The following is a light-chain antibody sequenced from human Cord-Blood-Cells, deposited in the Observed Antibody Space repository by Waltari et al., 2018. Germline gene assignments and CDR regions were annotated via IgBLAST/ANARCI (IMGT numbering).Light chain of an antibody. CDR1: QSISSY. CDR2: AAS. Sequence: DIQMTQSPSSLSASVGDRVTITYRASQSISSYLNWYQQKPVKAPKLLIYAASSLQSGVPSRFSGSGSGTEFTLTISSLQPEDFATYYCQQSYSTPRWTFGQGTKVEIK. V-gene: IGKV1-39*01. J-gene: IGKJ1*01. CDR3: QQSYSTPRWT.